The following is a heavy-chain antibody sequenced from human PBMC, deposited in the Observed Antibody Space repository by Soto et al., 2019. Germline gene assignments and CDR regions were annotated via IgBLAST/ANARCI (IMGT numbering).Heavy chain of an antibody. V-gene: IGHV4-30-4*01. CDR2: IYYSGST. CDR1: GGSISSGDYY. CDR3: ARARVEAYCGGDCYPTFRY. J-gene: IGHJ4*02. D-gene: IGHD2-21*02. Sequence: SETLSLSCTVSGGSISSGDYYWSWIRQPPGKGLEWIGYIYYSGSTYYNPSLKSRVTISVDTSKNQFSLKLSSVTAADTAVYYCARARVEAYCGGDCYPTFRYWGQGTLVTVSS.